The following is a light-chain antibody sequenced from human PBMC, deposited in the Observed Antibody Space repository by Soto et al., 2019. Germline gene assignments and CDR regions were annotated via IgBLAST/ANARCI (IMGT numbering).Light chain of an antibody. CDR3: ISYASINTYV. CDR2: DVT. V-gene: IGLV2-14*01. J-gene: IGLJ1*01. CDR1: SSDVGGYDY. Sequence: QSALTQPASVSGSPGQSITISCTGTSSDVGGYDYVSWYQQHPGKAPKLMIYDVTNRPSGVSNRFSGSKSGNTASLTISGLQAEDEADYYCISYASINTYVFGTGTMLTVL.